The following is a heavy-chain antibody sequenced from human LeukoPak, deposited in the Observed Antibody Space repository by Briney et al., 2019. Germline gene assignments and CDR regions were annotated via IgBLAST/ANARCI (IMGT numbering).Heavy chain of an antibody. CDR2: TYYRSKWYN. J-gene: IGHJ6*03. CDR3: ARELLTGTTFYMDV. CDR1: GDSVSGSSVA. Sequence: SQTLSLTCVISGDSVSGSSVAWTWIRQSLSRGLEWLGRTYYRSKWYNDYAVSVKSRVTINPDTSKNQFSLQLNSVTPEDTAVYYCARELLTGTTFYMDVWGKGTTVTVSS. V-gene: IGHV6-1*01. D-gene: IGHD1-7*01.